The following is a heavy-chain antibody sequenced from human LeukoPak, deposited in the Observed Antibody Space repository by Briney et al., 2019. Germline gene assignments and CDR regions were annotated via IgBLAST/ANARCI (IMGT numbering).Heavy chain of an antibody. V-gene: IGHV3-23*01. D-gene: IGHD3-16*02. CDR3: ACRDDYVWGSYRNWFDP. J-gene: IGHJ5*02. CDR1: GFTFSSYA. Sequence: GGSLRLSCAASGFTFSSYAVSWVRQAPGKGLGWVSAISGSGGSTYYADSVKGRFTISRDNSKNTLYLQMNSLRAEDTAVYYCACRDDYVWGSYRNWFDPWGQGTLVTVSS. CDR2: ISGSGGST.